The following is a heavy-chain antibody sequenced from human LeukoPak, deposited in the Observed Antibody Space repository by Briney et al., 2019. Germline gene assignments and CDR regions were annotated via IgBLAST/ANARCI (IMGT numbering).Heavy chain of an antibody. CDR2: ISYDGNNK. Sequence: GRSLRLSCTASGFTFSSYGMNWVRQAPGKGLEWVAVISYDGNNKYYADSVKGRFTISRDNSKNTLSLQMNSLRAEDTAVYYCARGKGDAFDIWGQGTMVTVSS. V-gene: IGHV3-30*03. CDR3: ARGKGDAFDI. CDR1: GFTFSSYG. J-gene: IGHJ3*02.